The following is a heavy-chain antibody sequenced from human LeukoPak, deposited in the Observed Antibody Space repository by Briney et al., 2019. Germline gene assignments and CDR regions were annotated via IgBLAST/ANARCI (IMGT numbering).Heavy chain of an antibody. Sequence: ASVKVSCKASGYTFTGYYMHWVRQAPGQGLEWMGWINPNGGGTNYAQKFQGRVTMTRDTSISTAYMELSRLRSDDTAVYYCARGYYDSSGYYNYFDYWGQGTLVTVSS. J-gene: IGHJ4*02. CDR2: INPNGGGT. CDR3: ARGYYDSSGYYNYFDY. CDR1: GYTFTGYY. V-gene: IGHV1-2*02. D-gene: IGHD3-22*01.